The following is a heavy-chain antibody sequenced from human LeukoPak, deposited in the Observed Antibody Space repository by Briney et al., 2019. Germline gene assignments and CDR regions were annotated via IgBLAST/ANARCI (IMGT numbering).Heavy chain of an antibody. D-gene: IGHD2-15*01. Sequence: GSLRLSCAASGFPFGSYSMNWVRQAPGKGLEWFSSISSSSSYIYYADSVKDRFNISRDNAKNSLYMQMNRLRAEATAVYYCATARRGGVVVAATPLFDYWGQGTLVTVSS. CDR1: GFPFGSYS. CDR2: ISSSSSYI. CDR3: ATARRGGVVVAATPLFDY. V-gene: IGHV3-21*01. J-gene: IGHJ4*02.